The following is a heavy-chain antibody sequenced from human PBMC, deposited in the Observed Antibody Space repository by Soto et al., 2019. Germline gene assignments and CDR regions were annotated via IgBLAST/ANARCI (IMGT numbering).Heavy chain of an antibody. V-gene: IGHV1-69*01. CDR1: GGTFSSYA. Sequence: QVQLVQTGAEVKKPGSSVKVSCKASGGTFSSYAISWVRQAPGQGLEWMGGIIPIFGTANYAQKFQGRVTITADESTSTAYMELSSLRSEDTAVYYCARVPSHRAVAGTRLFDYWGQGTLVTVSS. CDR2: IIPIFGTA. J-gene: IGHJ4*02. D-gene: IGHD6-19*01. CDR3: ARVPSHRAVAGTRLFDY.